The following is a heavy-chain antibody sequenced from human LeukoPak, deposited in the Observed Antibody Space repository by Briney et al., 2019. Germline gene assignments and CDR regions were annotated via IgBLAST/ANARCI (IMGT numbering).Heavy chain of an antibody. D-gene: IGHD3-10*01. CDR1: DGSITSYY. CDR2: IYSIGRN. V-gene: IGHV4-4*07. Sequence: SETLSLTCTVSDGSITSYYWSWIRQPAGKGLEWIGRIYSIGRNNYNPSLKSRVTMSVDTSKNQFSLKLTSVTAADTAVYYCGRDSLVRGVRWFDPWGQGTLVTVSS. CDR3: GRDSLVRGVRWFDP. J-gene: IGHJ5*02.